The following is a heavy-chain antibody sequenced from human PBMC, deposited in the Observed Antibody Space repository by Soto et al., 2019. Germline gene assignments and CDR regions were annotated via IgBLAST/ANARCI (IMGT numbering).Heavy chain of an antibody. CDR2: ISYDGSNK. CDR3: ARGRVYYDSSGYKGQDAFDI. D-gene: IGHD3-22*01. Sequence: GGSLRLSCAASGFTFSSYAMHWVRQAPGKGLEWVAVISYDGSNKYYADSVKGRFTISRDNSKNTLYLQMNSLRAEDTAVYYCARGRVYYDSSGYKGQDAFDIWGQGTMVTVSS. J-gene: IGHJ3*02. CDR1: GFTFSSYA. V-gene: IGHV3-30-3*01.